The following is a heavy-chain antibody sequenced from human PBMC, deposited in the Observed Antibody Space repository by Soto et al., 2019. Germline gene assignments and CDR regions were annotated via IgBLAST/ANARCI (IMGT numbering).Heavy chain of an antibody. D-gene: IGHD3-22*01. V-gene: IGHV3-23*01. J-gene: IGHJ4*02. Sequence: EVQLLESGGGLVQPGGSLRLSCADSGFRFSSYSLSWVRQTPGKGLEWVAAITATGDRTYYADSVTGRFTISRDNSKKTHYLQMTSLRAEDTAMYYCATMNGHFEYWGQGTPVTVSS. CDR3: ATMNGHFEY. CDR2: ITATGDRT. CDR1: GFRFSSYS.